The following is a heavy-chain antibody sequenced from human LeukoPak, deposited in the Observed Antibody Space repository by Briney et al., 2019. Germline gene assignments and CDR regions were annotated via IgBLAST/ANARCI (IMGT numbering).Heavy chain of an antibody. D-gene: IGHD3-3*01. J-gene: IGHJ4*02. V-gene: IGHV3-30*02. CDR1: GFNFSIYG. CDR3: VKDQGECPGSRCYLRFLEY. Sequence: GGSLRLSCAASGFNFSIYGRHWVRQAPGKGQEWVTFVRYDQSATVYADSVQGRFAISRDNSKNTVYLQMNSLRVEDTALYFCVKDQGECPGSRCYLRFLEYWGQGTLVIVSS. CDR2: VRYDQSAT.